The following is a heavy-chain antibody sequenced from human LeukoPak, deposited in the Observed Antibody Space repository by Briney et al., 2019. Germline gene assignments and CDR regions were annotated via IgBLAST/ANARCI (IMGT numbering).Heavy chain of an antibody. CDR2: ISGSGGST. J-gene: IGHJ4*02. CDR3: ARESKYSGYPFDY. D-gene: IGHD5-12*01. Sequence: GGSLRLSCAASGFSLSSYAMSWVRQAPGKGLEWVSAISGSGGSTYYADSVKGRFTISRDNAKNTLYLQMNSLRAEDTAVYYCARESKYSGYPFDYWGQGTLVTVSS. V-gene: IGHV3-23*01. CDR1: GFSLSSYA.